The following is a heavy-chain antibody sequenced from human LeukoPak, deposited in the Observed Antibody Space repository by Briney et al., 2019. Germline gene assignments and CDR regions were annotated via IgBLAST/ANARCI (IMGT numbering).Heavy chain of an antibody. CDR2: ISGSGGST. CDR1: GFTFSSYA. D-gene: IGHD2-21*02. Sequence: PGGSLRLSCAASGFTFSSYAMSWVRQAPGKGLEWVSAISGSGGSTYYADSVKGRFTISRDNSKNTLYLQMNSLRAEDTAVYYCARDNSPYCGGDCYFDYWGQGTLVTVSS. V-gene: IGHV3-23*01. CDR3: ARDNSPYCGGDCYFDY. J-gene: IGHJ4*02.